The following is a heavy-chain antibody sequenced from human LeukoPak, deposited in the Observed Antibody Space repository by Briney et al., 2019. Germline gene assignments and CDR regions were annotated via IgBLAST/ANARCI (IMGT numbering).Heavy chain of an antibody. D-gene: IGHD5-18*01. CDR2: IYPGDSDT. CDR1: GYSFTSYW. J-gene: IGHJ4*02. V-gene: IGHV5-51*01. Sequence: GESLKISCKGSGYSFTSYWIGWVRQMPGKGLEWMGIIYPGDSDTRYSPSFQGQVTISADKSISTAYLQWSSLKASDTAMYYCARRGPLDIAMVNEFDYWGQGTLVTVSS. CDR3: ARRGPLDIAMVNEFDY.